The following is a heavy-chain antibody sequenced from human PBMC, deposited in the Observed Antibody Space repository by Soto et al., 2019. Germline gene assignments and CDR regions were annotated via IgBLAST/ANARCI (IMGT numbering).Heavy chain of an antibody. J-gene: IGHJ5*02. CDR1: GYTFTGYF. D-gene: IGHD3-16*01. CDR2: INPNSGAS. V-gene: IGHV1-2*02. CDR3: ARGGGTTLAPLP. Sequence: ASVKVSCKASGYTFTGYFMHWVRQAPGEGLEWMGWINPNSGASKYAPKFQGRVTMTRDTSNRTAYLELSRLTSDDTAIYYCARGGGTTLAPLPWGQGTPVTVSS.